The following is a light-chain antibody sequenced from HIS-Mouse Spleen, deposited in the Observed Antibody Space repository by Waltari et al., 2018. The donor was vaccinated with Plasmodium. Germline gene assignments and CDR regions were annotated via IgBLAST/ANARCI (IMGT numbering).Light chain of an antibody. Sequence: QSALTQPASVSGSPGQSITISCTGTSSDVGSYNLVSWYQPHPGKAPNLSIYEGSKRPSGVSNRFSGSKSGNTASLTISGLQAEDEADYYCCSYAGSSTWVFGGGTKLTVL. CDR2: EGS. J-gene: IGLJ3*02. CDR1: SSDVGSYNL. CDR3: CSYAGSSTWV. V-gene: IGLV2-23*01.